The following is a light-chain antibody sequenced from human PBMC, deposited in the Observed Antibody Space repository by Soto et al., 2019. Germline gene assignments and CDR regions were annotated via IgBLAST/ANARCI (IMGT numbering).Light chain of an antibody. J-gene: IGLJ2*01. CDR2: EVT. CDR3: SSYTSSNTLV. CDR1: SRDVGGYNY. Sequence: QAVVTQPASVSGSPGQSITISCTGTSRDVGGYNYVSWYQHYPGKAPKVMIYEVTNRPSGVSNRFSGSKSGNTASLTISGLQAEDGGDYYCSSYTSSNTLVFGGGTKVTVL. V-gene: IGLV2-14*01.